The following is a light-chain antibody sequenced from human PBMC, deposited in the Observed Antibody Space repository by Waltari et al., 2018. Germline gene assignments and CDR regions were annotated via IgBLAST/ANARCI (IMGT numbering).Light chain of an antibody. CDR3: AQATHFPRT. Sequence: DLVMTQTPLSSLVSLGQPASISLRSSQSLVDTDGNTYLRWLPQKPGQPPRLLIYKVSNRFSGVPDRFSGSGAGTDFTLKISRVEAEDVGIYYCAQATHFPRTFGQGTKVEI. J-gene: IGKJ1*01. CDR2: KVS. V-gene: IGKV2-24*01. CDR1: QSLVDTDGNTY.